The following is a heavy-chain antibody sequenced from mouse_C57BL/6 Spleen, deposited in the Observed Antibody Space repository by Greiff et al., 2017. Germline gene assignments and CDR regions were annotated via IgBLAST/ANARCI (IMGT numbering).Heavy chain of an antibody. CDR2: IDPSDSET. CDR1: GYTFTSYW. D-gene: IGHD1-1*01. V-gene: IGHV1-52*01. Sequence: QVQLQQPGAELVRPGSSVKLSCKASGYTFTSYWMHWVKQRPIQGLEWIGNIDPSDSETHYNQKFKDKATLTVDKSSSTASMQLSSLTSEDSAVYYCARADYYGSSPYYYAMDYWGQGTSVTVSS. J-gene: IGHJ4*01. CDR3: ARADYYGSSPYYYAMDY.